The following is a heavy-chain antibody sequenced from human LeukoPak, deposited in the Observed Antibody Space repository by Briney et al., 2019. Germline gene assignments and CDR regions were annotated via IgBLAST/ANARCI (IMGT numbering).Heavy chain of an antibody. D-gene: IGHD6-19*01. CDR1: EFNVSSNY. CDR3: TRESVAGVFDY. V-gene: IGHV3-53*01. CDR2: IYSDGAT. Sequence: GRSLRLSCAASEFNVSSNYMSWVRQAPGKGLEWVSVIYSDGATYYSDSVKGRFTISRDTSKNTLYLQMNSLRAEDTAVYYCTRESVAGVFDYWGQGTLVTVSS. J-gene: IGHJ4*02.